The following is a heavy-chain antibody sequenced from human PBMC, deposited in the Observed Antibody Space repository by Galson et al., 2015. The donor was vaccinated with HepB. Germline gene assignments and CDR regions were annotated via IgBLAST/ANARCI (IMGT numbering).Heavy chain of an antibody. CDR2: IDWDDNE. CDR3: ARTFTAGGHYLDY. V-gene: IGHV2-70*17. D-gene: IGHD2-15*01. CDR1: GFSLSTSGMC. Sequence: PALVKPTQTLTLTCTFSGFSLSTSGMCVNWVRQPPGKALEWLARIDWDDNEFYSTSLKTRLAISKDTSRNQVVLTMTNMDPVDTGTYYCARTFTAGGHYLDYWGQGTLVTVSS. J-gene: IGHJ4*02.